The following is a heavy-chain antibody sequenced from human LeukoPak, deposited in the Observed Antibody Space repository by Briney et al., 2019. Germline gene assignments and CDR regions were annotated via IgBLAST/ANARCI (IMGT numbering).Heavy chain of an antibody. Sequence: GGSLRLSCAASGFTFSSYAMHWVRQAPGKGLEWVAVISYNGSNKYYTDSVKGRFTISRDNSKNTLYLQMNSLRAEDRAVYYCARDSDSSGWYEGMEYWGQGTLVTVSS. V-gene: IGHV3-30-3*01. CDR3: ARDSDSSGWYEGMEY. CDR1: GFTFSSYA. D-gene: IGHD6-19*01. J-gene: IGHJ4*02. CDR2: ISYNGSNK.